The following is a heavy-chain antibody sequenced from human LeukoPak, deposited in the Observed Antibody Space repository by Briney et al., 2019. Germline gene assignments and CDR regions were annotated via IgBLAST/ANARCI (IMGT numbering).Heavy chain of an antibody. J-gene: IGHJ3*02. CDR1: GGSFSGYY. V-gene: IGHV4-34*01. D-gene: IGHD2-8*01. Sequence: PSETLSLTCAVYGGSFSGYYWSWIRQPPGKGLEWIGEINHSGSTNYNPSLKSRVTISVDTSKNQFSLKLSSVTAADTAVYYCARAGRMAPSSFDIWGQGTMVTVSS. CDR2: INHSGST. CDR3: ARAGRMAPSSFDI.